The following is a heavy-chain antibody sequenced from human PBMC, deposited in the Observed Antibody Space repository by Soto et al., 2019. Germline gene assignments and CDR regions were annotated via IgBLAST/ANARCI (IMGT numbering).Heavy chain of an antibody. CDR2: ISSSSSYT. Sequence: QVQLVESGGGLVKPGGSLRLSCAASGFTFSDYYMSWIRQAPGKGLEWVSYISSSSSYTNYADSVKGRFTISRDNAKNSVYLQLHSLRAEDTAVYYWARDSNYYDIRDQLGRAFDIWGQGTMVTVSS. J-gene: IGHJ3*02. V-gene: IGHV3-11*05. CDR3: ARDSNYYDIRDQLGRAFDI. D-gene: IGHD3-22*01. CDR1: GFTFSDYY.